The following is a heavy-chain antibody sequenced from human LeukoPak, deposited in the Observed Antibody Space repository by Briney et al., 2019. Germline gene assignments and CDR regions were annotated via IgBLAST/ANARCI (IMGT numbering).Heavy chain of an antibody. CDR2: IYPGDSDT. J-gene: IGHJ4*02. D-gene: IGHD3-10*01. V-gene: IGHV5-51*01. CDR3: ARRISGYYGSGSYFFDY. Sequence: PGGSLRLSCTGSGYSFTSYWIGWVRQMPGKGLEWMGIIYPGDSDTRYSPSFQGQVTISADKSISTAYLQWSSLKASDTAMYYCARRISGYYGSGSYFFDYWGQGTLVTVSS. CDR1: GYSFTSYW.